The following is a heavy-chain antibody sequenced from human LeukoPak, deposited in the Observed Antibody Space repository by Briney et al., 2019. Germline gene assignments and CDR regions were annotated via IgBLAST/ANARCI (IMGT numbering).Heavy chain of an antibody. CDR1: GYTFTDHY. CDR3: ARDTSLLGWFDP. D-gene: IGHD2-21*01. CDR2: INPNSGGT. V-gene: IGHV1-2*02. J-gene: IGHJ5*02. Sequence: ASVKVSCKASGYTFTDHYMQWLRQAPGQGLEWMGWINPNSGGTVLAQKFQDRITMTRDTSISTVYMELSRLSSDDTAVYYCARDTSLLGWFDPWGQGTLATVSS.